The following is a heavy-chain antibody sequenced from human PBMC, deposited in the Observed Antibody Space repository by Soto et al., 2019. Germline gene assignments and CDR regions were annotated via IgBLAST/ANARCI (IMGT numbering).Heavy chain of an antibody. Sequence: GSLRLAGAASVFTCSSYAMSWVRQGPGKGLEWVSSISGSGGGTYYADSVKGRFTFSRDNSKNTLYLQMNSLRAEDTAVYYCAKFGMATTKRSPPYYIDYWGQGALVTVSS. CDR3: AKFGMATTKRSPPYYIDY. CDR2: ISGSGGGT. CDR1: VFTCSSYA. J-gene: IGHJ4*02. V-gene: IGHV3-23*01. D-gene: IGHD1-1*01.